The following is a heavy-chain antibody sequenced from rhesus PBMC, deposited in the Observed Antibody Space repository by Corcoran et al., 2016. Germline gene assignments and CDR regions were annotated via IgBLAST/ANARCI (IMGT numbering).Heavy chain of an antibody. Sequence: QLQLQESGPGLVKPSETLSLTCAVSGGSISSNYWTWIRQPPGKGLGWIGRISGSGGRTDYNPDRKSRVTITTDTTKNKGSLKLTSVTAADTAVDYCVRSAAAARNVLEVWGRGLLVTVSS. CDR1: GGSISSNY. J-gene: IGHJ5-2*02. CDR2: ISGSGGRT. D-gene: IGHD6-43*01. V-gene: IGHV4-173*01. CDR3: VRSAAAARNVLEV.